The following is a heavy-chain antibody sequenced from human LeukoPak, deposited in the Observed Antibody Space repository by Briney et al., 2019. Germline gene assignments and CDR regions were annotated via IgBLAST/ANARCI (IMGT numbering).Heavy chain of an antibody. CDR2: IWYDGSNK. CDR3: AKVVDSSGYYYDY. V-gene: IGHV3-33*06. D-gene: IGHD3-22*01. CDR1: GLTFSSYG. Sequence: GGSLRLSCAASGLTFSSYGMHWVRQAPGKGLEWVAVIWYDGSNKYYADSVKGRFTISRDNSKNTLYLQMNSLRAEDTAVYYCAKVVDSSGYYYDYWGQGTLVTVSS. J-gene: IGHJ4*02.